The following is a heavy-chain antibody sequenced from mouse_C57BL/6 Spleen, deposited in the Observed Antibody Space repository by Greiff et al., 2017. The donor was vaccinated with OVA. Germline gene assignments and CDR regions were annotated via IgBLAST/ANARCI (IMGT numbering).Heavy chain of an antibody. CDR3: ARTRTAQATYYYAMDY. V-gene: IGHV1-26*01. CDR1: GYPFTDYF. D-gene: IGHD3-2*02. CDR2: INPNNGGT. Sequence: EVQLHQSGPELVKPGASVKISCKASGYPFTDYFLNWVKQSPGKSLEWIGDINPNNGGTSYNQKFKGKATLTVDKSSSTAYMERRSLTSEDSAVYYGARTRTAQATYYYAMDYWGQGTSVTVSS. J-gene: IGHJ4*01.